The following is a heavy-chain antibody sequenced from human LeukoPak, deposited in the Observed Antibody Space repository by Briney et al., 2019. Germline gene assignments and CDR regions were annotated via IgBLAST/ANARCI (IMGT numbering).Heavy chain of an antibody. CDR3: TRGRSGGHFDF. CDR2: IKSKTDDGTT. CDR1: GFTFTNAW. Sequence: GGSLRLSCAASGFTFTNAWMNWVRQAPGKGLEWVGRIKSKTDDGTTGYAAPVKGRFTISRDDSKNTFYLQMNSLKTEDTAVYYCTRGRSGGHFDFWGQGTLVTVSS. D-gene: IGHD3-3*01. J-gene: IGHJ4*02. V-gene: IGHV3-15*01.